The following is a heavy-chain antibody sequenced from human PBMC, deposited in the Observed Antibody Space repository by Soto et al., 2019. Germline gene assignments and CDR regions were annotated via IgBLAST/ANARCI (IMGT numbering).Heavy chain of an antibody. D-gene: IGHD2-15*01. CDR3: VTSTGAVVISPYYFGY. J-gene: IGHJ4*02. V-gene: IGHV3-74*03. CDR2: ISSDGSDT. CDR1: GFTFSSNW. Sequence: EVQLVESGGGLVQPGGSLRLSCAASGFTFSSNWMYWVRQAPGKGLVWVSRISSDGSDTTYADSVKGRFTISRDNAKKTLYLQMSSLRGEDTAVYYCVTSTGAVVISPYYFGYWGQGTLVTVSS.